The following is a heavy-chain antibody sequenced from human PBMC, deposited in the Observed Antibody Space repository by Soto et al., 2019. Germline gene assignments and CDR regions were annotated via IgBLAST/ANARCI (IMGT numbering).Heavy chain of an antibody. CDR1: GYTFTSYG. CDR2: ISAYNGNT. J-gene: IGHJ4*02. Sequence: ASVKVSCKASGYTFTSYGISWVRQAPGQGLEWMGWISAYNGNTNYAQKLQGRVTMTTDTSTSTGYMELRSLRSDDTAVYYCARDDFGVVSNFDYWGQGTLVTVSS. CDR3: ARDDFGVVSNFDY. D-gene: IGHD3-3*01. V-gene: IGHV1-18*04.